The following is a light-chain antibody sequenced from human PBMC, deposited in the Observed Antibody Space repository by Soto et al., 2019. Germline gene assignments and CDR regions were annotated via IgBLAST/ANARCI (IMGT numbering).Light chain of an antibody. J-gene: IGKJ4*01. Sequence: TVLTESPSVLSVTPQESATLSCRASQSISRSLAWYQQKPDQAHRLLIYGASTRATGIPARFSGSGSGTDFTLTISRLEPEDFAVYYCKQFTSYPLNSAGGAKVDI. CDR2: GAS. CDR1: QSISRS. CDR3: KQFTSYPLN. V-gene: IGKV3-15*01.